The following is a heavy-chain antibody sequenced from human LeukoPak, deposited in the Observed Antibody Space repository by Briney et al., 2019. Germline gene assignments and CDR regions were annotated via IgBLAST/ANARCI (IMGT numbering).Heavy chain of an antibody. V-gene: IGHV4-34*01. CDR1: GGSFSGYY. CDR3: ARIVGGSSCWYLKGPRDYYMDV. J-gene: IGHJ6*03. CDR2: INHSGST. Sequence: SETLSLTCAVYGGSFSGYYWSWIRQPPGKGLEWIGEINHSGSTNYNPSLKSRVTISVDTSKNQFSLKLSSVTAADTAVYYCARIVGGSSCWYLKGPRDYYMDVWGKGTTVTVSS. D-gene: IGHD6-19*01.